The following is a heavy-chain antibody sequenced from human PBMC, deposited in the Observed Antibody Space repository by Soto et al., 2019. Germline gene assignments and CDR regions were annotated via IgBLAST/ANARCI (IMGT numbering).Heavy chain of an antibody. V-gene: IGHV3-30*18. CDR1: GFSVSSFG. Sequence: SLRLSCAASGFSVSSFGMHWVRQAPGKGLEWVALISHDGTIEYYPDSVRGRFTISRDTSKNTLHLQMNSLRADDTAVYYCAKDLPPVVPAAKRNYFSHNAMDVWGQGTTVTVSS. D-gene: IGHD2-2*01. CDR2: ISHDGTIE. CDR3: AKDLPPVVPAAKRNYFSHNAMDV. J-gene: IGHJ6*02.